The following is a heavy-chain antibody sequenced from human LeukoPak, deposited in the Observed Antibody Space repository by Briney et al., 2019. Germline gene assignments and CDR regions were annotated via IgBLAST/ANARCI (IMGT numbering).Heavy chain of an antibody. CDR2: TYYRSTWFN. CDR3: ARMSYDSSPV. D-gene: IGHD6-13*01. V-gene: IGHV6-1*01. J-gene: IGHJ4*02. Sequence: SQTLSLTCAISGDSVSSNSAAWNWIRQSPSRGLEWLGRTYYRSTWFNNYAVSLKSRITINPDSSKNQYSLHLNSVTPEDTAVYYCARMSYDSSPVWGRGTLVTVSS. CDR1: GDSVSSNSAA.